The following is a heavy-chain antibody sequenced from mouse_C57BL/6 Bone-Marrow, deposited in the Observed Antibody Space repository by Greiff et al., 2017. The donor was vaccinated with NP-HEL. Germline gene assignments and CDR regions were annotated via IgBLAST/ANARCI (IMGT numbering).Heavy chain of an antibody. CDR2: ISSGSSTI. V-gene: IGHV5-17*01. J-gene: IGHJ2*01. D-gene: IGHD2-1*01. CDR1: GFTFSDYG. CDR3: AREGNSYY. Sequence: EVKLMESGGGLVKPGGSLKLSCAASGFTFSDYGMHWVRQAPEKGLEWVAYISSGSSTIYYADTVKGRFTISRDNDKNTLFLHMTSLRSEDTAMYYCAREGNSYYWGQGTTLTVSS.